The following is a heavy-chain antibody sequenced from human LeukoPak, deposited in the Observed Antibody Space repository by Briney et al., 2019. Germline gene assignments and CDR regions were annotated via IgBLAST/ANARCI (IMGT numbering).Heavy chain of an antibody. D-gene: IGHD5-18*01. V-gene: IGHV3-15*01. CDR2: IKTKSDGGTT. J-gene: IGHJ4*02. CDR3: TTGLWPPRSLDY. CDR1: GFTFSNAL. Sequence: PGGSLRLSCGASGFTFSNALMSWVRQAPGKGLEWVGRIKTKSDGGTTDYAAPVKGRFTISRDDSENMLYLQMNSLKTEDTAVYYCTTGLWPPRSLDYWGQGTLVTVSS.